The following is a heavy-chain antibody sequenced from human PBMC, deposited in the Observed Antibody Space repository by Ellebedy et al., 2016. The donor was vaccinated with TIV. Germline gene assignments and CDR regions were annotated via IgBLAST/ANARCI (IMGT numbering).Heavy chain of an antibody. CDR3: ARDSGANFLGLSFGL. CDR2: IIPMFGKA. CDR1: GGTFSSYA. J-gene: IGHJ2*01. V-gene: IGHV1-69*13. Sequence: AASVKVSCKASGGTFSSYAISWVRQAPGQGLEWMGGIIPMFGKANSAQTFQGRVTITADESTSTAYMELSSLRSEDTAVYYCARDSGANFLGLSFGLWGRGTLVTVSS. D-gene: IGHD4/OR15-4a*01.